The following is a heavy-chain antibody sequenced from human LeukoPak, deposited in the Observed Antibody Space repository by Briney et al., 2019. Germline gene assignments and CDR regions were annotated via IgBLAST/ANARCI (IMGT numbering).Heavy chain of an antibody. Sequence: GGSLRLSCAASGFTFSSDWMHWVRQAPGKGLVWVSRISSDGSSTSYADSVKGRFTISRDNTKNTLYLQMNSLRDEDTAVYYCTRGRAYNYGYFDYWGQGTLVTVSS. CDR3: TRGRAYNYGYFDY. CDR1: GFTFSSDW. CDR2: ISSDGSST. D-gene: IGHD5-18*01. J-gene: IGHJ4*02. V-gene: IGHV3-74*01.